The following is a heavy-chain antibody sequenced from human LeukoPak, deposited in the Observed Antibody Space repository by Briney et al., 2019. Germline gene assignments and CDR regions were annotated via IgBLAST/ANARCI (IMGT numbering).Heavy chain of an antibody. CDR2: ISSSGSSR. CDR1: GFTFSDYY. V-gene: IGHV3-11*01. Sequence: GGSLRLSCAASGFTFSDYYMSWIRQAPGKGLEWVSYISSSGSSRYYADSVKGRFTISRDKAKNSLYLQMNSLRAEDTAVYYCARKLGYSYGSSYYYYGMDVWGQGTTVTVSS. D-gene: IGHD5-18*01. J-gene: IGHJ6*02. CDR3: ARKLGYSYGSSYYYYGMDV.